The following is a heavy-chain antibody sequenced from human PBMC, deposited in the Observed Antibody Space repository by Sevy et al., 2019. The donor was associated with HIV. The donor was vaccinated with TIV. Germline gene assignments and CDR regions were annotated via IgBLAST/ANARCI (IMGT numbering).Heavy chain of an antibody. D-gene: IGHD2-2*01. CDR2: ISAGGTTT. V-gene: IGHV3-23*01. CDR1: GFIFSNYP. J-gene: IGHJ6*02. CDR3: AKRYCSTITCYDDDFWNPYYFYGLDV. Sequence: GGSLRLSCAASGFIFSNYPMSWVRHSPGKGLEWVSDISAGGTTTYYADSVEGRFTISRDNSKNTVSLQMNSPGAEDTAIYYCAKRYCSTITCYDDDFWNPYYFYGLDVWGQGISVTVSS.